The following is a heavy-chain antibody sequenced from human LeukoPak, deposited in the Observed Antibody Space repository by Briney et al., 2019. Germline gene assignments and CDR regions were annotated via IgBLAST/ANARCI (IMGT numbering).Heavy chain of an antibody. CDR3: ARSITIFGVAGPFDP. Sequence: SVKVSCKASGGTFSSYAISWVRQAPGQGLEWMGGIIPIFGTANYAQKSQGRVTITADESTSTAYMELSSLRSEDTAVYYCARSITIFGVAGPFDPWGQGTLVTVSS. V-gene: IGHV1-69*01. J-gene: IGHJ5*02. CDR1: GGTFSSYA. D-gene: IGHD3-3*01. CDR2: IIPIFGTA.